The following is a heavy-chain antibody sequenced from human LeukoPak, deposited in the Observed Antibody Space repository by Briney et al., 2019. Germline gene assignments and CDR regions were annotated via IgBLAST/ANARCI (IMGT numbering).Heavy chain of an antibody. V-gene: IGHV4-34*01. J-gene: IGHJ6*02. CDR3: ARPQEYNTRPSYYYYGMDV. Sequence: SETLSLTCAVYGGSFSGYYWSWIRQPPGKGLEWIGEINHSGSTNYNPSLKSRVTISADTSKNQFSLKLSSVTAADTAVYYCARPQEYNTRPSYYYYGMDVWRQATTVTVSS. CDR1: GGSFSGYY. D-gene: IGHD6-6*01. CDR2: INHSGST.